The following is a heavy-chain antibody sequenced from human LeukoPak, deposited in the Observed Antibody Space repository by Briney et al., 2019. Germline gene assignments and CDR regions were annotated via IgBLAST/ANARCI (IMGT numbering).Heavy chain of an antibody. J-gene: IGHJ4*02. CDR2: IKQDGSEK. CDR1: GFTFSIYW. Sequence: GGSLRLSCAASGFTFSIYWMSWVRQAPGKGLEWVANIKQDGSEKYYVDSVKGRFTISKDNAKNSVYLQMNSLRAEDTAVYYCARDHRYSSWNWGQGTLVSVSS. CDR3: ARDHRYSSWN. V-gene: IGHV3-7*05. D-gene: IGHD5-18*01.